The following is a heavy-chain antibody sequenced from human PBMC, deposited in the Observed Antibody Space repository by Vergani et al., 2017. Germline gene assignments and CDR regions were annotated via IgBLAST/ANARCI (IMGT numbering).Heavy chain of an antibody. CDR2: INPNSGGT. V-gene: IGHV1-2*02. CDR1: GYTFTGYY. J-gene: IGHJ6*02. CDR3: ARLGLGYCSSTSCNYGMDV. D-gene: IGHD2-2*01. Sequence: QVQLVQSGAEVKKPGSSVKVSCKASGYTFTGYYMHWVRQAPGQGLEWMGWINPNSGGTNYAQKFQGRVTMTRDTSISKAYMELSRLRSDDTAVYYCARLGLGYCSSTSCNYGMDVWGQGTTVTVSS.